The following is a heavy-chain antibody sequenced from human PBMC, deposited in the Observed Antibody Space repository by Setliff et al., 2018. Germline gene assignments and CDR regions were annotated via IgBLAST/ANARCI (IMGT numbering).Heavy chain of an antibody. CDR2: IYYSGST. D-gene: IGHD2-2*01. Sequence: SATLSLTCSVSGGSISSSRYSWGWIRQTPGKGLEWIGSIYYSGSTYYNPSLESRVTISVDTSKNQVSLKLSSMTAADTAVYYCARGRPPLVGDYWGQGTLVTVSS. CDR1: GGSISSSRYS. V-gene: IGHV4-39*07. J-gene: IGHJ4*02. CDR3: ARGRPPLVGDY.